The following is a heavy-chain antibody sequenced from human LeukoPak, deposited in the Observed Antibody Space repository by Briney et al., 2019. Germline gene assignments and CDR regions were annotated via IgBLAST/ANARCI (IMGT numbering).Heavy chain of an antibody. CDR1: GGTFSSYA. CDR3: ASPRAWNYDLYFDY. V-gene: IGHV1-69*05. J-gene: IGHJ4*02. Sequence: ASVKVSCKASGGTFSSYAISWVRQAPGQGLEWIGGIIPIFGTANYAQKFQGRVTITTDESTSTAYMELSSLRSEDTAVYYCASPRAWNYDLYFDYWGQGTLVTVSS. D-gene: IGHD1-7*01. CDR2: IIPIFGTA.